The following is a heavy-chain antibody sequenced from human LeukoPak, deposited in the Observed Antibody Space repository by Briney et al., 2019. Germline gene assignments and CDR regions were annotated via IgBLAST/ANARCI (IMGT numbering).Heavy chain of an antibody. Sequence: SQTLSLTRTVSGGSISSGGYYWSWIRQPPGKGLEWIGYIYHSGSTYYNPSLKSRVTISVDRSKNQFSLKLSSVTAADTAVYYCARDSVGAIDYWGQGTLVTVSS. D-gene: IGHD1-26*01. CDR3: ARDSVGAIDY. CDR2: IYHSGST. V-gene: IGHV4-30-2*01. CDR1: GGSISSGGYY. J-gene: IGHJ4*02.